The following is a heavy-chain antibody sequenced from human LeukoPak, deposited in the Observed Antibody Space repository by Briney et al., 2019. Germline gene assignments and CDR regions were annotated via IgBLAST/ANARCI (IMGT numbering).Heavy chain of an antibody. CDR3: ARDGYSSSWYFGDLRSHFDY. CDR2: IRGSGDST. V-gene: IGHV3-23*01. CDR1: GFTFSSYD. J-gene: IGHJ4*02. D-gene: IGHD6-13*01. Sequence: GSLRLSCAASGFTFSSYDMSWVRQAPGKGLEWVSSIRGSGDSTYYADSVKGRFTISRDNSKNMLYLQMNSLRAEDTAVYYCARDGYSSSWYFGDLRSHFDYWGQGTLVTVAS.